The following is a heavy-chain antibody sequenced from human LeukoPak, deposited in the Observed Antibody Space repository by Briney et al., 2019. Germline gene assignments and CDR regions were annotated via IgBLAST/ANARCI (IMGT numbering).Heavy chain of an antibody. CDR3: ARGRGVVVPADAFDI. CDR2: INHSGST. CDR1: GGSFSGYY. Sequence: SETLSLTCAVYGGSFSGYYWSWIRQPPGKGLEWIGEINHSGSTNYNPSLKSRVTISVDTSKNQFSLKLSSVTAADTAVYYCARGRGVVVPADAFDIWGQGTMVTASS. J-gene: IGHJ3*02. V-gene: IGHV4-34*01. D-gene: IGHD2-2*01.